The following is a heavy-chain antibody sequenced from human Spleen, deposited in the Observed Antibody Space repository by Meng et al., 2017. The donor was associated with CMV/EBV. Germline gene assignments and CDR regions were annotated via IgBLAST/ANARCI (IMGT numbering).Heavy chain of an antibody. J-gene: IGHJ6*02. V-gene: IGHV3-23*01. Sequence: ETLSLTCAASGFTFSSYAMSWVRQAPGKGLEWVSSISDGGGTTYHADSVEGRFSISRDNSNNTLYLQMNSLRAEDTAVYYCAKDREIIAPYYGMDVWGQGTTVTVSS. D-gene: IGHD6-13*01. CDR1: GFTFSSYA. CDR3: AKDREIIAPYYGMDV. CDR2: ISDGGGTT.